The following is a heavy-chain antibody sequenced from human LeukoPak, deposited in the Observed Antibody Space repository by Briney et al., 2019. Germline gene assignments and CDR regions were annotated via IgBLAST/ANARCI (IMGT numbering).Heavy chain of an antibody. Sequence: ASVKVSCKASGYTFTSYDINWVRQATGQGLEWMGWMNPNSGNTGYAQKFQGRVTMTRNTSISTAYMELSSLRSEDTAVYYCARSGYSSGWYWVYFDYWGQGTLVTVSS. J-gene: IGHJ4*02. CDR2: MNPNSGNT. CDR1: GYTFTSYD. CDR3: ARSGYSSGWYWVYFDY. D-gene: IGHD6-19*01. V-gene: IGHV1-8*01.